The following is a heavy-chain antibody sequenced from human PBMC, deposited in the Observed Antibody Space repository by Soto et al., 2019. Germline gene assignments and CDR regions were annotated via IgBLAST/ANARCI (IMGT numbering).Heavy chain of an antibody. V-gene: IGHV3-23*01. CDR3: AKDGVSDY. CDR2: ISGSGGST. J-gene: IGHJ4*02. Sequence: GGSLRLSCEASGFTFSSYAMSWVRQAPGKGLEWVSAISGSGGSTDYADSVNGPFTISRDNSKNTLYPQINSLRADDTAVDYFAKDGVSDYWGQGTLVTVSS. D-gene: IGHD3-10*01. CDR1: GFTFSSYA.